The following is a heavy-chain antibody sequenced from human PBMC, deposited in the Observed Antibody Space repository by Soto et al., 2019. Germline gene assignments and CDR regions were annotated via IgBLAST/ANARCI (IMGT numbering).Heavy chain of an antibody. CDR3: ARESTAALQPFDP. CDR2: INPSGGST. V-gene: IGHV1-46*01. J-gene: IGHJ5*02. CDR1: GYTFTSYY. Sequence: ASVKVSCKASGYTFTSYYMHWVLQAPGQGLEWMGIINPSGGSTSYAQKFQGRVTMTRDTSTSTVYMELSSLRSEDTAVYYCARESTAALQPFDPWGQGTLVTVSS. D-gene: IGHD6-13*01.